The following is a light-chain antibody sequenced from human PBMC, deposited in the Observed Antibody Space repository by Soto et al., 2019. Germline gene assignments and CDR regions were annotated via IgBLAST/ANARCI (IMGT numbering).Light chain of an antibody. V-gene: IGLV1-40*01. CDR3: QSYDRSMSGSV. J-gene: IGLJ1*01. CDR2: GNS. Sequence: QSVLTQPPPVSGAPGQRVTISCPGSSSKIGAGYDVHWYQQLPGTAPKLLIYGNSNRPSGVPDRFSGSKSGTSASLAITGLQAEDEADYYCQSYDRSMSGSVFGTGTKVTVL. CDR1: SSKIGAGYD.